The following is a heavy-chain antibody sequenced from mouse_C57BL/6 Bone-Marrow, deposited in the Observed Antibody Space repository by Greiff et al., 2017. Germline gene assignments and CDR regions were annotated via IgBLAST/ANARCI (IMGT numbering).Heavy chain of an antibody. Sequence: QVQLQQPGAELVKPGASVKLSCKASGYTFTSYWMHWVKQRPGRGLEWIGRIDPNSGGTKYNEKFKSKATLTVDKPSSTAYVQLSSLTSEDSAVYYCAREGYYYGRYAMDYWGQGTSVTVSS. V-gene: IGHV1-72*01. J-gene: IGHJ4*01. CDR3: AREGYYYGRYAMDY. D-gene: IGHD1-1*01. CDR1: GYTFTSYW. CDR2: IDPNSGGT.